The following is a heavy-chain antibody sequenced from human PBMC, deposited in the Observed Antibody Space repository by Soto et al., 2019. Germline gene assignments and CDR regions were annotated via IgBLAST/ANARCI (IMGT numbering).Heavy chain of an antibody. CDR2: INPNSGGT. CDR1: GYTFTGYY. J-gene: IGHJ6*02. CDR3: ARTPIGYCISTSCYSTPDYYYYGMDV. V-gene: IGHV1-2*04. D-gene: IGHD2-2*01. Sequence: ASVKVSCKASGYTFTGYYMHWVRQAPGQGLEWMGWINPNSGGTNYAQKFQGWVTMTRDTSISTAYMELSRLRSDDTAVYYCARTPIGYCISTSCYSTPDYYYYGMDVWGQGTTVTVSS.